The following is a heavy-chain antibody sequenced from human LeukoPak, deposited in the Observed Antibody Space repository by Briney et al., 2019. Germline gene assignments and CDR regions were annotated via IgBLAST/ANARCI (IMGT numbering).Heavy chain of an antibody. CDR3: ASLYCTRTSCYFLDP. CDR1: GGSVRSTSYY. J-gene: IGHJ5*02. CDR2: IYNTGRT. D-gene: IGHD2-2*01. Sequence: SETLSLTCSVSGGSVRSTSYYWSRIRQSPGKGLEWIGYIYNTGRTNYNASLNSRVTISLDTSKNQFSLKLSSLTAADTAMYYCASLYCTRTSCYFLDPWGQGTLVIVSS. V-gene: IGHV4-61*01.